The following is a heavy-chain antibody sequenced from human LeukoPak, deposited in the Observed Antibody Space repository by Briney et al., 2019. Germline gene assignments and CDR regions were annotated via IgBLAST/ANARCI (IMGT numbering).Heavy chain of an antibody. Sequence: GGSLRLSCAASGFTFNDAWMSWVRQAPGKGLEWVGRIRSKADGGTADYAAPVTGRFSMSRDDSKNTLYLQMNSLKTEDTAVYYGTRHLGAYAQGGRGTLVPVSS. CDR2: IRSKADGGTA. D-gene: IGHD3-16*01. V-gene: IGHV3-15*01. CDR1: GFTFNDAW. J-gene: IGHJ4*02. CDR3: TRHLGAYAQ.